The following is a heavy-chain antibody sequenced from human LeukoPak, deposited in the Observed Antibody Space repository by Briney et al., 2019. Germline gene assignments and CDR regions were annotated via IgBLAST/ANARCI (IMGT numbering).Heavy chain of an antibody. CDR1: GDSLSSGGYY. J-gene: IGHJ5*02. Sequence: SETLSLTCSVSGDSLSSGGYYWHWIRQHPEKGLEWIGYIYSTGTTYYNPSLTSRLTMSLDTSKNQFSLKVTSVTAADTAVYFCARDRPDTTSRTTVGRFDPWGQGTLVTVSS. D-gene: IGHD1-26*01. CDR3: ARDRPDTTSRTTVGRFDP. CDR2: IYSTGTT. V-gene: IGHV4-31*03.